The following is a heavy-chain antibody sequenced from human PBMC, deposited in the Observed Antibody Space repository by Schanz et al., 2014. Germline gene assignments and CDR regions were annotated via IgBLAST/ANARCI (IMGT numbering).Heavy chain of an antibody. V-gene: IGHV3-33*01. J-gene: IGHJ4*02. CDR2: IWYDGSNK. D-gene: IGHD5-12*01. Sequence: QLQLVASWGVVVQPGRSLRLSCAASGFTFRSYGLHWVRQAPGKGLEWVAVIWYDGSNKYYADSVKGRFTISRDNAENTLFLQMNSLRAEDTAVYYCARKVVATIGGYYDNWGQGTLVIVSS. CDR3: ARKVVATIGGYYDN. CDR1: GFTFRSYG.